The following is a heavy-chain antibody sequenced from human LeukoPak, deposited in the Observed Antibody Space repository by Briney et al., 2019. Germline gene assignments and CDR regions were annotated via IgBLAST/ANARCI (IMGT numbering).Heavy chain of an antibody. CDR3: ARDSSMLRGPLVIYYFDF. D-gene: IGHD3-10*01. CDR1: GFTFSSYN. J-gene: IGHJ4*02. V-gene: IGHV3-21*04. Sequence: GGSLRLSCAASGFTFSSYNMNWVRQTPGKGLEWVSSITRDTIYTFYADSVKGRFTISRDNSKNTLYLQMNSLRVEDTAVYYCARDSSMLRGPLVIYYFDFWGQGTLVTVSS. CDR2: ITRDTIYT.